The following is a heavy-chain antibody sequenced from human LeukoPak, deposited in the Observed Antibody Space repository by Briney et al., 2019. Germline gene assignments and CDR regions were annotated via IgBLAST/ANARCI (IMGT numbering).Heavy chain of an antibody. V-gene: IGHV3-23*01. CDR2: ISGSGGST. Sequence: PGGSLRLSCAASGFTFNTYAMTWVRQAPGKGLEWVSTISGSGGSTYYADSVKGRFTISRDNSKNTLYLQMNSLRAEDTAVYYCAKGLARYGDFDYWGQGTLVPVSS. J-gene: IGHJ4*02. D-gene: IGHD3-10*01. CDR3: AKGLARYGDFDY. CDR1: GFTFNTYA.